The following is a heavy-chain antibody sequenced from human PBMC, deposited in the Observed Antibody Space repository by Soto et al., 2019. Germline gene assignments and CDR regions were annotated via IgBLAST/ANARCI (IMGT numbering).Heavy chain of an antibody. CDR1: GFTFCTYA. J-gene: IGHJ4*01. CDR3: ARAFCTNGVCYYFFDY. CDR2: IYYDGSNR. V-gene: IGHV3-33*01. D-gene: IGHD2-8*01. Sequence: GSLRLSCAASGFTFCTYAMHWVRQAPGKWLDWVAVIYYDGSNRYYGDAVKGRFTISRDNSKSTLYLQMSSLRAEDTAVYYCARAFCTNGVCYYFFDYWGHGTLVTVSS.